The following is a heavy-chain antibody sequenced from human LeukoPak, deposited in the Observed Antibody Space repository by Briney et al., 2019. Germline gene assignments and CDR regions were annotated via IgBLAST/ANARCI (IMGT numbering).Heavy chain of an antibody. CDR3: ARAPSGSYPFDY. CDR2: IYSGGST. D-gene: IGHD1-26*01. J-gene: IGHJ4*02. CDR1: GFTVSSNY. Sequence: GGSLRLSCAASGFTVSSNYMSWVRQAPGKGLEWVSVIYSGGSTCYAVSVKGRFTISRDNSKNTLYLQMNSLRAEDTAVYYCARAPSGSYPFDYWGQGTLVTVSS. V-gene: IGHV3-53*01.